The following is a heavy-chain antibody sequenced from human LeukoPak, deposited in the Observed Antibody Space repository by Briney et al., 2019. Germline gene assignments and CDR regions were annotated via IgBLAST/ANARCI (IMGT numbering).Heavy chain of an antibody. V-gene: IGHV4-59*01. CDR3: ARLGRKTTVVPPDFDC. CDR1: GGSIRSDY. CDR2: IHYSGST. J-gene: IGHJ4*02. Sequence: SETLSLTCTVSGGSIRSDYWSWVRQPPGKGLEWIGDIHYSGSTNYNASLKSRLTMSVDMSKNQFSLQLTSVTAADTAVYYCARLGRKTTVVPPDFDCWGQGTLVTVSS. D-gene: IGHD4-23*01.